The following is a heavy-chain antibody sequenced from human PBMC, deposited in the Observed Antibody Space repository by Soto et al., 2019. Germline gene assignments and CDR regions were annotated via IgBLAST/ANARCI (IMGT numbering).Heavy chain of an antibody. Sequence: ASVKVSCKSYGYTFINYYVHWVRQAPGQGLEWMGMINPSGGRTTYPQKFQGRVTMTRDTSTSTVYVELSSLRSDDTAVFYCAREKASTSLLTHYYYAMDVWGQGTTVTVSS. CDR2: INPSGGRT. CDR1: GYTFINYY. CDR3: AREKASTSLLTHYYYAMDV. J-gene: IGHJ6*02. V-gene: IGHV1-46*01.